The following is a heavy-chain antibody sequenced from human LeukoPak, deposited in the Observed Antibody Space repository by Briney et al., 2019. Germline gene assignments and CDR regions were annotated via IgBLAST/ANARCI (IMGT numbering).Heavy chain of an antibody. J-gene: IGHJ6*02. CDR3: ARDQYSSSTRTYYGMDV. Sequence: SETPSLTCTVSGGSISSYYWGWIRQTAGNGLEWIGRIYTSGSTNYNPSLKSRVTMSVDTSKNQFSLKLSSVTAADTAVYYCARDQYSSSTRTYYGMDVWGQGTTVTVSS. CDR1: GGSISSYY. D-gene: IGHD6-13*01. V-gene: IGHV4-4*07. CDR2: IYTSGST.